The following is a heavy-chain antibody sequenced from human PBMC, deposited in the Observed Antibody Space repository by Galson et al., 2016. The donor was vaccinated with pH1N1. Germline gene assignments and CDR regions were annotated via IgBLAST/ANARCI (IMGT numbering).Heavy chain of an antibody. D-gene: IGHD4-17*01. CDR1: GYRFTNYW. CDR2: VNPGGSTI. CDR3: ARQYDFGDYRGNAFDI. V-gene: IGHV5-51*03. Sequence: QSGAEVKEPGESLKISCKASGYRFTNYWIAWVRQVPGKGLEWVGVVNPGGSTIRYSPPFQGQVTISSDKSINTAYLQWVSLKASDTATYYCARQYDFGDYRGNAFDIWGLGTMVIVSS. J-gene: IGHJ3*02.